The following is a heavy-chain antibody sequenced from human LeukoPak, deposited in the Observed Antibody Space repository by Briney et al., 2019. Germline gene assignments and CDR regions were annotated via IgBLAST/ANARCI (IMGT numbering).Heavy chain of an antibody. CDR3: ARDSEGSSWAYYFDY. CDR1: GFTFSSYS. D-gene: IGHD6-13*01. Sequence: KTGGSLRLSCAASGFTFSSYSMNWVRQAPGKGLEGVSSISSSSSYIYYADSVKGRFTITRDNAKNSLYLQMNSLRAEDTAVYYCARDSEGSSWAYYFDYWGQGTLVTVSS. V-gene: IGHV3-21*01. J-gene: IGHJ4*02. CDR2: ISSSSSYI.